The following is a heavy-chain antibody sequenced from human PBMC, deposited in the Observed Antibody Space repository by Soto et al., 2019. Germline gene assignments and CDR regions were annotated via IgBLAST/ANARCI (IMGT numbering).Heavy chain of an antibody. V-gene: IGHV3-33*01. CDR2: IWYDGSNK. CDR3: GRDIGWNYGGGGGMDV. D-gene: IGHD1-7*01. J-gene: IGHJ6*02. CDR1: GFTFSSYG. Sequence: QVQLVESGGGVVQPGRSLRLSCAASGFTFSSYGMHWVRQAPGKGLEWVAVIWYDGSNKYYADSVKGRFTISRDNSKNNVYLQKKSLRGEDTGVYYCGRDIGWNYGGGGGMDVWGQGTTGTVSS.